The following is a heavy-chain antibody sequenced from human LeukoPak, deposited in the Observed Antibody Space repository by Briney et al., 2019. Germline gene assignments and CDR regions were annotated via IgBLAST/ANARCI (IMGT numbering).Heavy chain of an antibody. Sequence: PGGSLRLSCAASGFTFSSYSMNWVRQAPGKGLEWVSSISSSSSYIYYADSVKGRFTISRDNSKNTLYLQMNSLRAEDTAVYYCAKESTMVPSLDYWGQGTLVTVSS. D-gene: IGHD3-10*01. CDR1: GFTFSSYS. CDR3: AKESTMVPSLDY. CDR2: ISSSSSYI. V-gene: IGHV3-21*01. J-gene: IGHJ4*02.